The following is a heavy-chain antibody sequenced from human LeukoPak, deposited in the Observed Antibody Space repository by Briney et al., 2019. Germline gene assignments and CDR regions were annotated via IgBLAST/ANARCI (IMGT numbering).Heavy chain of an antibody. D-gene: IGHD1-26*01. CDR1: GFIFSSYS. V-gene: IGHV3-48*01. J-gene: IGHJ4*02. CDR2: ISSVSSTI. CDR3: AKEGSGSYQC. Sequence: GGSPRLSCAASGFIFSSYSMNWVRQAPGKGLEWISFISSVSSTIFYADSVKGRFNISRDNVKNSLYLQMNGLRAEDTAVYYCAKEGSGSYQCWGEGTLVTVSS.